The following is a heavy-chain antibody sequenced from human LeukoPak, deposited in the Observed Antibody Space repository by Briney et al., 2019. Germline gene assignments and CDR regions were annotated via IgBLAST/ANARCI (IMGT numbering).Heavy chain of an antibody. CDR3: AKVPSLGYGPDYYDSSGHQH. V-gene: IGHV3-30*02. CDR1: GFTFSSYG. J-gene: IGHJ1*01. D-gene: IGHD3-22*01. CDR2: IRYDGSNK. Sequence: PEGSLRLSCAASGFTFSSYGMHWVRQAPGKGLEWVAFIRYDGSNKYYADSVKGRFIISRDNSKNTLYLQMNSLRAEDTAVYYCAKVPSLGYGPDYYDSSGHQHWGQGTLVTVSS.